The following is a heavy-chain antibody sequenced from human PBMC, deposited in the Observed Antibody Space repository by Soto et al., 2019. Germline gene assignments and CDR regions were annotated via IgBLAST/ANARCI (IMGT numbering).Heavy chain of an antibody. CDR1: GYTFTIYG. CDR2: ISAYNGNT. V-gene: IGHV1-18*01. CDR3: ARDLLRDRTTVTGNWFDP. D-gene: IGHD4-4*01. Sequence: ASVKVSCKASGYTFTIYGISWVRQAPGQGLEWMGWISAYNGNTNYAQKLQGRVTMTTDTSTSTAYMELRSLRSDDTAVYYCARDLLRDRTTVTGNWFDPWGQGTLVTVSS. J-gene: IGHJ5*02.